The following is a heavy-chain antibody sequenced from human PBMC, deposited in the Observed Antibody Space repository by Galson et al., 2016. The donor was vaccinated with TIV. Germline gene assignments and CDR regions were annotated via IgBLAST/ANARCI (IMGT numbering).Heavy chain of an antibody. D-gene: IGHD3-9*01. J-gene: IGHJ4*02. CDR1: GFTFGSYA. CDR3: ARSPQLRYFDWLDY. CDR2: ISYDGSNK. V-gene: IGHV3-30*04. Sequence: SLRLSCAASGFTFGSYAMHWVRQAPGKGLEWVAVISYDGSNKYYADSVKGRFTISRDNSKNTLYLQMNSLRAEDTAVYYCARSPQLRYFDWLDYWGQGTLVTVSS.